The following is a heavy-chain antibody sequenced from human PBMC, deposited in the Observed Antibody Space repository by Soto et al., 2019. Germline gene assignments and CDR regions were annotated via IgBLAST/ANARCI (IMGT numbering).Heavy chain of an antibody. Sequence: GGSLRLSCASSGFTFSTYTMNWVRQAPGKGLEWVSSINGRGNYIHYAESVKGRFTISRDNAKNSLYLQMDRLRAEDTALYYCVREDGKVGTNSAFDYWGLGALVTVSS. CDR1: GFTFSTYT. V-gene: IGHV3-21*01. CDR2: INGRGNYI. D-gene: IGHD1-26*01. CDR3: VREDGKVGTNSAFDY. J-gene: IGHJ4*02.